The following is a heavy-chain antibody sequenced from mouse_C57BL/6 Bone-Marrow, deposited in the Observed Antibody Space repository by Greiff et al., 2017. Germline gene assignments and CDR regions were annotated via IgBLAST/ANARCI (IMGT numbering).Heavy chain of an antibody. V-gene: IGHV1-4*01. Sequence: QVQLKQSGAELARPGASVKMSCKASGYTFTRYTMHWVKQRPGQGLEWIGYINPSSGYTKYNQKFKDKATLTADKSSSTAYMQLSSLTSEDSAVYDCARGPSFAYWGQGTLVTVSA. J-gene: IGHJ3*01. CDR3: ARGPSFAY. CDR1: GYTFTRYT. CDR2: INPSSGYT. D-gene: IGHD3-3*01.